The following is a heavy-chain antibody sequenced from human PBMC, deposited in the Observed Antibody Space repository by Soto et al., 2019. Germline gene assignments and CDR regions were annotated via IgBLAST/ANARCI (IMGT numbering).Heavy chain of an antibody. V-gene: IGHV4-39*01. CDR2: IYYSGST. CDR1: GGSISSSSYY. D-gene: IGHD3-3*01. J-gene: IGHJ4*02. Sequence: QLQLQESGPGLVKPSETLSLTCTVSGGSISSSSYYWGWIRQPPGKGLEWIGSIYYSGSTYYNPSRQSRVTISVDTSKNHFSLKLSSVTAADTAVYYCARHTPAISISDHWGQGTLVTVSS. CDR3: ARHTPAISISDH.